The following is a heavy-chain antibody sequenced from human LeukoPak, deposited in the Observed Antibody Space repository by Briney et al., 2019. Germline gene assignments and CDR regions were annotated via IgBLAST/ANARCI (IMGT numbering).Heavy chain of an antibody. Sequence: GGSLRLSCAASEFTFSRYSMNWVRQAPGKGLEWVSSISVSSIFIYYSDSVKGRFTISRDDAKNSLYLQMNSLRAEDTAMYYCARQRCYGGYCYRSDQYYYMDVWGKRTTVTVSS. J-gene: IGHJ6*03. CDR2: ISVSSIFI. D-gene: IGHD2-21*02. CDR1: EFTFSRYS. CDR3: ARQRCYGGYCYRSDQYYYMDV. V-gene: IGHV3-21*04.